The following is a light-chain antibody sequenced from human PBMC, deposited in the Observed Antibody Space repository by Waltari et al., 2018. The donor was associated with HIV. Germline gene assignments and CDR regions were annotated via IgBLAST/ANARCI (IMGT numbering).Light chain of an antibody. Sequence: QSVLNQSPSASGTPGQRVIIPCSGSSSNIGSNTVTWYQQFPGTAPKLLIYTYVQRPSGVPERFAGSKSATSASLAISGLRSEYEADYYCATWDDSLNTWVFGGGTKLTVL. CDR3: ATWDDSLNTWV. V-gene: IGLV1-44*01. CDR1: SSNIGSNT. J-gene: IGLJ3*02. CDR2: TYV.